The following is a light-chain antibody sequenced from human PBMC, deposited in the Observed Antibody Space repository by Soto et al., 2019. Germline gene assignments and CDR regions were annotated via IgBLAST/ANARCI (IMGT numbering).Light chain of an antibody. Sequence: VLTQSPLPLSLSPGERSTLSCRAGQSLSSSYLAWYQKKHALEPRLLIFDAASRATGSPDRCSGSGSGADVSLTISRLEHEDFAVYYCQQYGSSPPITFGQGTRLEIK. CDR3: QQYGSSPPIT. CDR2: DAA. V-gene: IGKV3D-20*01. J-gene: IGKJ5*01. CDR1: QSLSSSY.